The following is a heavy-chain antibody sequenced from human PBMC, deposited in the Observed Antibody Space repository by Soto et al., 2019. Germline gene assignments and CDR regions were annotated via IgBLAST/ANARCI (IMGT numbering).Heavy chain of an antibody. J-gene: IGHJ4*01. CDR2: ISSTTTYI. D-gene: IGHD1-26*01. CDR1: GFTFSSYS. V-gene: IGHV3-21*01. CDR3: ATESLSSPRLSFYRGIYHFHY. Sequence: GGSLRLSCAASGFTFSSYSMNWVRQAPGKRLEWVSSISSTTTYIYYADSVKGRFTISRDNAKNSLYLQMNSLRAEATAAYYCATESLSSPRLSFYRGIYHFHYWC.